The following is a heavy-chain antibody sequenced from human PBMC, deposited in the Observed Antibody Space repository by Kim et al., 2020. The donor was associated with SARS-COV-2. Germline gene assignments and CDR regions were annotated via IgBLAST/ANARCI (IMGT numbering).Heavy chain of an antibody. D-gene: IGHD2-21*01. CDR1: GFTFNTYV. CDR2: ISHDGSNT. CDR3: ASHITAWVGPF. V-gene: IGHV3-33*08. Sequence: GGSLRLSCGASGFTFNTYVMHWIRQAPGKGLEWVAAISHDGSNTYYRDSVKGLFTISRDNSKNTLYLQMDSLRAEDTAIYYCASHITAWVGPFWGQGTPVTVSS. J-gene: IGHJ4*02.